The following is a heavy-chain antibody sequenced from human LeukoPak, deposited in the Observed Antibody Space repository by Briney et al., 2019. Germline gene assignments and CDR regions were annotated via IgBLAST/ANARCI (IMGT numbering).Heavy chain of an antibody. CDR2: INPNSGGT. D-gene: IGHD4-17*01. Sequence: ASVKVSCKTSGYTFTGYYMPWVRQAPGQGLEWMGWINPNSGGTNYAQKFQGRVTMTRDTSISTAYMELSRLRSDDTAVYYCARVGPNYGDYVGDYWGQGTLVTVSS. J-gene: IGHJ4*02. V-gene: IGHV1-2*02. CDR1: GYTFTGYY. CDR3: ARVGPNYGDYVGDY.